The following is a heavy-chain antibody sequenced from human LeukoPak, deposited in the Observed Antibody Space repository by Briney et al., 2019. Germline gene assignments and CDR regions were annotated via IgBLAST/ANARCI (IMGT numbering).Heavy chain of an antibody. CDR2: IRYDGSNK. D-gene: IGHD3-3*01. J-gene: IGHJ4*02. CDR3: AKGKSKEWLSYFDY. Sequence: GGSLRLSGAVSGFAFSSYGMHWVRQAPGKGLEWVAFIRYDGSNKYYADSVKGRFTISRDNSKNTLYLQMNSLRAEDTAVYYCAKGKSKEWLSYFDYWGQGTLVTVSS. V-gene: IGHV3-30*02. CDR1: GFAFSSYG.